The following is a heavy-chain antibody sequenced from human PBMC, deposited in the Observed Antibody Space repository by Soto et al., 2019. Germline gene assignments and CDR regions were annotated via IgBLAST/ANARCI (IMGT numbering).Heavy chain of an antibody. CDR1: GFNFSGSA. CDR2: IRSKADDYAT. Sequence: EVQLVESGGGLVQPGGSLKLSCAASGFNFSGSAMHWVRQASGKGLEWVGRIRSKADDYATAYAASVKGRFTISRDDSKSTAFLQTNSLKTEDTAVYYCTRFAEYLGFDSWCQGTLVTVSS. CDR3: TRFAEYLGFDS. V-gene: IGHV3-73*01. J-gene: IGHJ4*02. D-gene: IGHD3-16*01.